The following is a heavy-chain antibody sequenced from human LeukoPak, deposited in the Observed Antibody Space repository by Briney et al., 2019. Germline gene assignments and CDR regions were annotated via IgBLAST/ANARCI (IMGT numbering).Heavy chain of an antibody. CDR1: GFTFSSYA. CDR3: ARMARGLSSGWYSEYFQH. Sequence: GRSLRLSCAASGFTFSSYAMHWVRQAPGKGLEWVAVISYDGSNKYYADSVKGRFTISRDSSKNTLYLQMNSLRAEDTAVYYCARMARGLSSGWYSEYFQHWGQGTLVTVSS. CDR2: ISYDGSNK. J-gene: IGHJ1*01. D-gene: IGHD6-19*01. V-gene: IGHV3-30-3*01.